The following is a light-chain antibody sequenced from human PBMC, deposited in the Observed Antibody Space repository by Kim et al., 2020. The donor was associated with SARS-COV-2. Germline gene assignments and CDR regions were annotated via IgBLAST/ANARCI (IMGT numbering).Light chain of an antibody. Sequence: QTATLTCTGNKDNVGNEGVFWLQQHPGHPPKLGSYRNNKRPSGISERFSASRSGDTASLTITGLQPEDEADYYCTAWDHNLSAHVFGGGTKLTVL. CDR1: KDNVGNEG. V-gene: IGLV10-54*04. CDR2: RNN. CDR3: TAWDHNLSAHV. J-gene: IGLJ2*01.